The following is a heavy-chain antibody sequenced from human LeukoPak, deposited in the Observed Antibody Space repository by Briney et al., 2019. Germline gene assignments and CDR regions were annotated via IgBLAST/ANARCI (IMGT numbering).Heavy chain of an antibody. CDR3: TRVQAVGVPVAVDAYYTYGMDV. V-gene: IGHV1-69*04. CDR1: GGTFSSYA. J-gene: IGHJ6*02. CDR2: IIPMVGVT. Sequence: GASVKVSCKASGGTFSSYAISWVRQAPGQGLEWMGRIIPMVGVTNYAQKLRGRVTITEDRSTSTAYMELSSLRPEDTAVYYCTRVQAVGVPVAVDAYYTYGMDVWGQGTTVTVSS. D-gene: IGHD6-19*01.